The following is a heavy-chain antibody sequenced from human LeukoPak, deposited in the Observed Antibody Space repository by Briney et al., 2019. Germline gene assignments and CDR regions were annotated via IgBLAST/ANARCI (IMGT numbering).Heavy chain of an antibody. D-gene: IGHD3-22*01. CDR1: GYSFTSYW. J-gene: IGHJ5*02. CDR3: ARLADYDSSGYYFPNWFDP. Sequence: GESLTISCKGSGYSFTSYWIGWVRQMPGKGLEWMGIIYPGDSDTRYSPSFQGQVTISADKSISTAYLQRSSLKASDTAMYYCARLADYDSSGYYFPNWFDPWGQGTLVTVSS. CDR2: IYPGDSDT. V-gene: IGHV5-51*01.